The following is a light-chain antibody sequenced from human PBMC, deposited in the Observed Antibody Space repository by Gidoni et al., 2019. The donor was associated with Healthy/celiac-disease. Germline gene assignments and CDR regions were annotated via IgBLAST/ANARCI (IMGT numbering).Light chain of an antibody. Sequence: ETVLTQSPGTLSLSPGERAPLACRASQSGSSSYLAWYQQEPGQAPRLLIYGASSRATGIPDRFSGSGSGTDFTLTISRLEPEDFAVYYCQQYGSSLYTFXQXTKLEIK. CDR3: QQYGSSLYT. CDR2: GAS. CDR1: QSGSSSY. V-gene: IGKV3-20*01. J-gene: IGKJ2*01.